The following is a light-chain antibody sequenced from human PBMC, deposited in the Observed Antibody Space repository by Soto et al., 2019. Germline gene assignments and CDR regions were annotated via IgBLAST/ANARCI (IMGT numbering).Light chain of an antibody. CDR3: QQYNSYYT. CDR2: DAS. V-gene: IGKV1-5*01. J-gene: IGKJ2*01. CDR1: QSISSW. Sequence: DIQMTQSPSTLSASVGDRVTITCRASQSISSWLAWYQQKPGKAPKLLIYDASSLESGVPSRFSGSGSGTEFTLTISSLQPDEFATEFCQQYNSYYTFGQGTKLEIK.